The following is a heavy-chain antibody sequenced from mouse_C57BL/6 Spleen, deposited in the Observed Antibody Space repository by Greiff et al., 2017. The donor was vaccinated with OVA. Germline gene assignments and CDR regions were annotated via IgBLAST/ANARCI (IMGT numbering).Heavy chain of an antibody. CDR2: INPSTGGT. CDR1: GYSFTGYY. Sequence: VQLQQPGPELVKPGASVKLSCKASGYSFTGYYMHWVKQSPEKSLEWIGDINPSTGGTTYNQKFKAKATLTVDKSSSTAYMQLKSLTSEDSAVYYCARPSTIVAPFAYWGQGTLVTVSA. CDR3: ARPSTIVAPFAY. D-gene: IGHD1-1*01. V-gene: IGHV1-42*01. J-gene: IGHJ3*01.